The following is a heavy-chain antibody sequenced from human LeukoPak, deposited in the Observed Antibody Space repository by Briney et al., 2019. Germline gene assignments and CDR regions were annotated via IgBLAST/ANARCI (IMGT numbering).Heavy chain of an antibody. J-gene: IGHJ6*02. Sequence: GGSLRLSCAASGFTVSSYWMHWVRQTPGKGLVWVSRINSDGSRTTYADSVKGRFTISRDNAKNTMYLQMNSLRAEDTAVYYCARDPDYYGSGRYGMDVWGQGTTVTVSS. V-gene: IGHV3-74*01. CDR2: INSDGSRT. CDR3: ARDPDYYGSGRYGMDV. D-gene: IGHD3-10*01. CDR1: GFTVSSYW.